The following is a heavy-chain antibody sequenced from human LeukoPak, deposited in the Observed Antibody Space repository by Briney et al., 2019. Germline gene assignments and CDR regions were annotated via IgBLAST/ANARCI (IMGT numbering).Heavy chain of an antibody. CDR1: GGSISSGGYY. CDR3: ARDRGPYCSSTSCYGAKWNYGMDV. J-gene: IGHJ6*04. V-gene: IGHV4-31*03. D-gene: IGHD2-2*01. CDR2: IYYSGST. Sequence: SETLSLTCTVSGGSISSGGYYWSWIRQHPGKGLEWIGYIYYSGSTYYNPSLKSRVTISVDTSKNQFSLKLSSVPAADTAVYYCARDRGPYCSSTSCYGAKWNYGMDVWGKGTTVTVSS.